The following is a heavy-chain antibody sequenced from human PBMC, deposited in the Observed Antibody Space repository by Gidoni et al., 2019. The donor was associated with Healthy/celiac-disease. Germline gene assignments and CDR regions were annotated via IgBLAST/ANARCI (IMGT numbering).Heavy chain of an antibody. CDR3: ARDQKGIAAAGLFDY. D-gene: IGHD6-13*01. CDR1: GFTFSSYG. J-gene: IGHJ4*02. Sequence: QVQLVESGGGVVQPGRSLRLSCAASGFTFSSYGMHWVRQAPGKGLEWVSVIWYDGSNKYYADSVKGRFTISRDNSKNTLYLQMNSLRAEDTAVYCCARDQKGIAAAGLFDYWGQGTLVTVSS. CDR2: IWYDGSNK. V-gene: IGHV3-33*01.